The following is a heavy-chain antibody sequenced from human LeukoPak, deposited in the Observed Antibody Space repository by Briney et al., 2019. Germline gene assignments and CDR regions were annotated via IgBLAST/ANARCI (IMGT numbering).Heavy chain of an antibody. J-gene: IGHJ4*02. Sequence: ASVKVSCKASGYTFTSYGISWVRQAPGQGLEWMGWISGYNGKTNYAQMLQGRVTMTTDTSTSTAYMELRSLRSDDTAVYYCARGADSSGYYSIFYFDYWGQGTLVTVSS. CDR1: GYTFTSYG. CDR3: ARGADSSGYYSIFYFDY. CDR2: ISGYNGKT. D-gene: IGHD3-22*01. V-gene: IGHV1-18*01.